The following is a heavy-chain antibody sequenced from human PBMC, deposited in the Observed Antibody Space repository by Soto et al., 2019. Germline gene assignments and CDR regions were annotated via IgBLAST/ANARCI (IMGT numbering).Heavy chain of an antibody. CDR3: ASRAPLGIAVAGTGVGAFDI. V-gene: IGHV3-66*01. Sequence: PGGSLRLSCALSGFTVSTNYMNWVRQAPGKGLEWVSLIYSGGGASYADSVKGRFTVSRDNSKNTVYLQMNSLRGDDTAVYYCASRAPLGIAVAGTGVGAFDIWGQGTMVTVSS. CDR2: IYSGGGA. CDR1: GFTVSTNY. J-gene: IGHJ3*02. D-gene: IGHD6-19*01.